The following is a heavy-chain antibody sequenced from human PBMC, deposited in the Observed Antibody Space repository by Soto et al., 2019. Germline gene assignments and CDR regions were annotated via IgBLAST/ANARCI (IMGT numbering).Heavy chain of an antibody. CDR2: ISGSGGST. CDR3: AKEKTYSSGLDGMDV. CDR1: GFTFSSYA. D-gene: IGHD6-19*01. Sequence: EVQLLESGGGLVQPGGSLRLSCAASGFTFSSYAMSWVRQAPGKGLEWVSAISGSGGSTYYADSVKGRFTISRDNSKNTMYVQMNSLRAEDTAVYYCAKEKTYSSGLDGMDVWGQGTTVTVSS. J-gene: IGHJ6*02. V-gene: IGHV3-23*01.